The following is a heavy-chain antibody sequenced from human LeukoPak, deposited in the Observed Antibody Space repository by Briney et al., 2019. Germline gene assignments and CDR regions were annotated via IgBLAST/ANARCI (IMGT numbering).Heavy chain of an antibody. J-gene: IGHJ4*02. CDR1: GGSISNYY. Sequence: ASETLSLTCIVSGGSISNYYWSWIRQPPGKGLEWIGYIYYSGSTDYDSSLKSRVTISIDTSKNQFSLKLSSVTAADTAVYYCARILGYCSGESCYQDYWGQGTLVTVSS. V-gene: IGHV4-59*08. CDR3: ARILGYCSGESCYQDY. D-gene: IGHD2-15*01. CDR2: IYYSGST.